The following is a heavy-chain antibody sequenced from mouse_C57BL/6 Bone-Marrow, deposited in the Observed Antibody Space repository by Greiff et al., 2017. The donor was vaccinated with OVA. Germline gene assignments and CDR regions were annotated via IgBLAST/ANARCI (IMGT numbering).Heavy chain of an antibody. CDR3: ARKGYYGSSYSYWYFDV. Sequence: VQLQQSGAELVRPGTSVKMSCKASGYTFTNYWIGWAKQRPGHGLEWIGDIYPGGGYTNYNEKFKGKATLTADKSSSTAYMQFSSLTSEDSAIYYCARKGYYGSSYSYWYFDVWGTGTTVTVSS. V-gene: IGHV1-63*01. CDR1: GYTFTNYW. D-gene: IGHD1-1*01. J-gene: IGHJ1*03. CDR2: IYPGGGYT.